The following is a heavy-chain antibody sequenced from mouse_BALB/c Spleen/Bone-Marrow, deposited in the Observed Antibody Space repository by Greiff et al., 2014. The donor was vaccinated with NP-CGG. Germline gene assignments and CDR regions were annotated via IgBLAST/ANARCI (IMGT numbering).Heavy chain of an antibody. D-gene: IGHD4-1*01. Sequence: EVQLVESGGGLVQPGGSRRLSCAASGFTFSSFGMHWVRQAPEKGLEWVAYISSGSSTIFYVDTVKGRFTITRDNPKNTLFLQMNSIRSEDTDMYYCTRGGNWDDIDVWGAGTTVTVSS. CDR1: GFTFSSFG. CDR3: TRGGNWDDIDV. J-gene: IGHJ1*01. CDR2: ISSGSSTI. V-gene: IGHV5-17*02.